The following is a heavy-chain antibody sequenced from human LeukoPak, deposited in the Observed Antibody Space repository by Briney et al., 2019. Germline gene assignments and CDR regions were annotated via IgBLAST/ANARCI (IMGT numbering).Heavy chain of an antibody. CDR1: GFTFSDHY. CDR2: SRSKTNRYTT. CDR3: AKGRAGNYYYDSSDY. V-gene: IGHV3-72*01. J-gene: IGHJ4*02. D-gene: IGHD3-22*01. Sequence: GGSLRLSCAASGFTFSDHYLDWVRQAPGKGLEWVGRSRSKTNRYTTQYAASVKGRFTISRDDSKNSLYLQMNSLRAEDTAVYYCAKGRAGNYYYDSSDYWGQGTLVTVSS.